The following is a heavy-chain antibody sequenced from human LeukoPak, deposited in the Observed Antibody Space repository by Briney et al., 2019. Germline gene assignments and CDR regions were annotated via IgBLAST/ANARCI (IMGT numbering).Heavy chain of an antibody. Sequence: GASVKVSCKASGYTFTSYDINWVRQATGQGLEWMGWINPNSGGTNYAQKFQGRVTMTRDTSISTAYMELSRLRSDDTAVYYCARDKGDFWSGNYYYYYMDVWGKGTTVTVSS. D-gene: IGHD3-3*01. CDR2: INPNSGGT. CDR3: ARDKGDFWSGNYYYYYMDV. J-gene: IGHJ6*03. V-gene: IGHV1-2*02. CDR1: GYTFTSYD.